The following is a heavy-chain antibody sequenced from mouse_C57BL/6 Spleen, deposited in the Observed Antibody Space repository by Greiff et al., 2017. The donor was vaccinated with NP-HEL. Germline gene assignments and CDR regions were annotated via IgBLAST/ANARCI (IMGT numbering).Heavy chain of an antibody. CDR1: GYTFTDYE. D-gene: IGHD2-3*01. CDR2: IDPETGGT. V-gene: IGHV1-15*01. CDR3: TRRRGGDDGYYSWFAY. J-gene: IGHJ3*01. Sequence: VQLQQSGAELVRPGASVTLSCKASGYTFTDYEMHWVKQTPVHGLEWIGAIDPETGGTAYNQKFKGKAILTADKSSSTAYMELRSLTSEDSAVSSCTRRRGGDDGYYSWFAYWGQGPLVTVSA.